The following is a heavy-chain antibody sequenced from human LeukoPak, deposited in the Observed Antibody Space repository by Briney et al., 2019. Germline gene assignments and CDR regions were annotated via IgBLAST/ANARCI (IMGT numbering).Heavy chain of an antibody. J-gene: IGHJ4*02. CDR2: VQTSGST. V-gene: IGHV4-4*09. CDR3: ASSGPWGPSDY. Sequence: SETLSLTCTVSGVSIRTYHWSWIRQPPGKGLEWIGYVQTSGSTDYNSSLKSRVTISVDTSKNQFSLKVTSVTAADSAIYYCASSGPWGPSDYWGQGLMATVSS. D-gene: IGHD1-26*01. CDR1: GVSIRTYH.